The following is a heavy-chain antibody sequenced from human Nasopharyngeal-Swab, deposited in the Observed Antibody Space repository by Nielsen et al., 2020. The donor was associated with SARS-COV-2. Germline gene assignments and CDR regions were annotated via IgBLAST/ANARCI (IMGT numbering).Heavy chain of an antibody. CDR3: AKDVSLLRGYNAFDR. CDR2: ISTDGSHK. Sequence: WIRQPPGKGLEWVTFISTDGSHKNYADSVKGRFSISRDNSKNTVFLQMNSLRAGDTATYYCAKDVSLLRGYNAFDRWGQGTMVTVSS. J-gene: IGHJ3*01. V-gene: IGHV3-30*18. D-gene: IGHD3-10*01.